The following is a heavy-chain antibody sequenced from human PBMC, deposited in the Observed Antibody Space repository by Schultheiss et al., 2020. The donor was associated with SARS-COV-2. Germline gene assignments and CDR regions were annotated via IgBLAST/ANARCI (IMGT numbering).Heavy chain of an antibody. J-gene: IGHJ4*02. CDR1: GYTFTSYG. D-gene: IGHD5-12*01. Sequence: ASVKVSCKASGYTFTSYGISWVRQAPGQGLEWMGIINPSGGSTSYAQKFQGRVTMTRDTSTSTVYMELSSLRSEDTAVYYCAATSGYDEDYWGQGTLVTVSS. CDR3: AATSGYDEDY. V-gene: IGHV1-46*01. CDR2: INPSGGST.